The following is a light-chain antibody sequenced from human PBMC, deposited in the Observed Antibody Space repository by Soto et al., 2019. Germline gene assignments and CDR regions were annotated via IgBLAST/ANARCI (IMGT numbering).Light chain of an antibody. J-gene: IGLJ1*01. CDR3: SSYTSSNTEV. CDR1: SSVVGAYNY. V-gene: IGLV2-14*03. CDR2: DVS. Sequence: QSVLTQPASESGSPGQSITISCTGTSSVVGAYNYVSWYQHHPGKAPKLIIYDVSDRPSGVSNRFSASKSGSTASLTISGLQADDEADYYCSSYTSSNTEVFVTGTKVTVL.